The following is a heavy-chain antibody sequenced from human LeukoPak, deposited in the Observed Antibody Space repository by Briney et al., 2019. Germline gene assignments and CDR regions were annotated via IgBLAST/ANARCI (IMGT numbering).Heavy chain of an antibody. CDR1: GGSISSSSFY. Sequence: SETLSLTCTVSGGSISSSSFYWGWIRQAPGKGLEWIASIYYSGSTYYNPSLKSRVTISLDTSKNQFSLKLSSVTAADTAVYYCARDLSGSYSPSDYWGQGTLVTVSS. D-gene: IGHD1-26*01. V-gene: IGHV4-39*07. CDR3: ARDLSGSYSPSDY. J-gene: IGHJ4*02. CDR2: IYYSGST.